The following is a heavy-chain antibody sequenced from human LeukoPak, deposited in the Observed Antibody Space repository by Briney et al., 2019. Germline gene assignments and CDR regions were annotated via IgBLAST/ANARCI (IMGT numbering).Heavy chain of an antibody. J-gene: IGHJ4*02. Sequence: AGGSLRPSCEASGFAFSSYWASWVRQAPGKGLEWVANINQDGNSQNYVDSVRGRFTISKDNAKNSVYLQMNSLRAEDTAVYYCARSLWPEDYWGQGILVTVSS. CDR2: INQDGNSQ. CDR3: ARSLWPEDY. CDR1: GFAFSSYW. V-gene: IGHV3-7*01. D-gene: IGHD2-21*01.